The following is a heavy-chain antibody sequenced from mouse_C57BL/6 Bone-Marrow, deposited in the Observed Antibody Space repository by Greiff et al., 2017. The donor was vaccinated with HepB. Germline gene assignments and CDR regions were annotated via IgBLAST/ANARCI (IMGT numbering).Heavy chain of an antibody. CDR3: ARIAPYYYGSSVDY. CDR2: IWWDDDK. V-gene: IGHV8-8*01. CDR1: GFSLSTFGMG. D-gene: IGHD1-1*01. J-gene: IGHJ2*01. Sequence: QVTLKESGPGILQPSQTLSLTCSFSGFSLSTFGMGVGWIRQPSGKGLEWLAHIWWDDDKYYNPALKSRLTISKDTSKNQVFLKIANVDTAATATYYCARIAPYYYGSSVDYWGQGTTLTVSS.